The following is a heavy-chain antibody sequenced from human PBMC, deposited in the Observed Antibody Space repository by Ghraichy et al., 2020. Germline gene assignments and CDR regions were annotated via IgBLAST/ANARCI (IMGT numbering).Heavy chain of an antibody. CDR2: VYYSGRT. CDR3: AGRGRALEAPGDY. CDR1: GVYFSDSNF. V-gene: IGHV4-4*02. J-gene: IGHJ4*02. Sequence: SETLSLTCTVSGVYFSDSNFWIWVRQPPGGGLEWIGEVYYSGRTAYNPSLGSRVIISQDKSKNQFSLRLTSVTAADTAVYYCAGRGRALEAPGDYWGQGTLVTVSS.